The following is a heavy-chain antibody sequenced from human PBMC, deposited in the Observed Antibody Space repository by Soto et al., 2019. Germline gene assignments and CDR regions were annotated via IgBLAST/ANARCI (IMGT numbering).Heavy chain of an antibody. CDR3: ATGFYGGVYFDY. D-gene: IGHD4-17*01. Sequence: GSLRLSCAASGFTFSSYWMSWVRQAPGKGLEWVANIKQDGSEKYYVDSVKGRFTISRDNAKNSLYLQMNSLRAEDTAVYYCATGFYGGVYFDYWGQGTLVTVSS. V-gene: IGHV3-7*01. CDR2: IKQDGSEK. J-gene: IGHJ4*02. CDR1: GFTFSSYW.